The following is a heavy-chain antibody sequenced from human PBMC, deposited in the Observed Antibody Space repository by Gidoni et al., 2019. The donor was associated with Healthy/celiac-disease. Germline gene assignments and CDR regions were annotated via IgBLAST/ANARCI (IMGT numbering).Heavy chain of an antibody. CDR1: GFTFSSYA. CDR3: ARSTYYYGSGGRYFDY. V-gene: IGHV3-30-3*01. D-gene: IGHD3-10*01. CDR2: ISYDGSNK. J-gene: IGHJ4*02. Sequence: QVQLVESGGGVVQPGRSLRLSCSASGFTFSSYAMHWVRQAPGKGLAGVAVISYDGSNKYYADSVKGRFTISRDNSKNTLYLQMNSLRAEDTAVYYCARSTYYYGSGGRYFDYWGQGTLVTVSS.